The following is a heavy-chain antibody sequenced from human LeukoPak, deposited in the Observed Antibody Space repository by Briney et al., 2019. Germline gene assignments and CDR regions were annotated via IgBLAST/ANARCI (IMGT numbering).Heavy chain of an antibody. V-gene: IGHV4-4*09. D-gene: IGHD3-22*01. Sequence: PSETLSLTCTVSGGSISSYYWSWVRQPPGKGLEWIGYIYTSGSTNYNPPLKSRVTISVDTSKNQFSLKLSSVTAADTAVYYCASTEIDSSGYFFFDYWGQGTLVTVSS. CDR2: IYTSGST. CDR1: GGSISSYY. CDR3: ASTEIDSSGYFFFDY. J-gene: IGHJ4*02.